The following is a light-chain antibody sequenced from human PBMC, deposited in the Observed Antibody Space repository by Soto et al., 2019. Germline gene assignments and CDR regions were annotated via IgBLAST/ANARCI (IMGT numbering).Light chain of an antibody. CDR1: SSDVGGYNY. V-gene: IGLV2-14*03. J-gene: IGLJ3*02. Sequence: QSVLTQRASVSGSPGQSITISCTGTSSDVGGYNYVSWFQQHPGKAPKLKIYEVSNRPSGVSNRFSGSKSGYTASLTISELQAEDEADYYCTSFTSSSTWVFGGGTKVTVL. CDR3: TSFTSSSTWV. CDR2: EVS.